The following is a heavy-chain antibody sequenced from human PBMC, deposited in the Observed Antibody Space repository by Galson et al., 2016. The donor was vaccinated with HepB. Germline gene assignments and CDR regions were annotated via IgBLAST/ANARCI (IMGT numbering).Heavy chain of an antibody. Sequence: SLRLSCAASGFTFSNFWMNWVRQAPGKGLEWLGLIKDGGETTDYAAPVKGRFTISRDDSINTVFLQMNSLKTEDTAIYYCSTTGYAGSRWWYHGMDVWGQGTTVTVAS. CDR3: STTGYAGSRWWYHGMDV. V-gene: IGHV3-15*01. D-gene: IGHD2-15*01. J-gene: IGHJ6*02. CDR1: GFTFSNFW. CDR2: IKDGGETT.